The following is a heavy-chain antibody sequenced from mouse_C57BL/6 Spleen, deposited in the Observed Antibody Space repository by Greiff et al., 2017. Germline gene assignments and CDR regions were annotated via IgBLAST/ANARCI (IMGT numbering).Heavy chain of an antibody. D-gene: IGHD1-1*01. J-gene: IGHJ2*01. Sequence: EVQLQESGPELVKPGASVKISCKASGYSFTDYNMNWVKQSNGKSLEWIGVINPNYGTTSYNQKFKGKATLTVDQSSSTAYMQLNSLTSEDSAVYYCARWSYGSSSYYFDYWGQGTTLTVSS. CDR2: INPNYGTT. V-gene: IGHV1-39*01. CDR1: GYSFTDYN. CDR3: ARWSYGSSSYYFDY.